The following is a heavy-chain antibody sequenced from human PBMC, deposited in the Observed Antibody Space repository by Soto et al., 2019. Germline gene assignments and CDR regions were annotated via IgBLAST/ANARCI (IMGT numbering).Heavy chain of an antibody. CDR1: GFTFSSYG. CDR2: IRGNGANR. D-gene: IGHD3-22*01. J-gene: IGHJ4*02. Sequence: HPGGSLRLSCVASGFTFSSYGMSWVRQAPGQGLEWVSTIRGNGANRYYADSVKGRFTISRDNSKSTLYLQLDSLRADDTAVYYCAKARPLYYYDSGGYSFHYWGKGTRVTVS. V-gene: IGHV3-23*01. CDR3: AKARPLYYYDSGGYSFHY.